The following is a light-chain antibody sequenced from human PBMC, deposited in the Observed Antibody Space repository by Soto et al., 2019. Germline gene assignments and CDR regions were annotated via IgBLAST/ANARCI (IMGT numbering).Light chain of an antibody. CDR1: SSDVGGYNY. CDR2: DVS. J-gene: IGLJ2*01. Sequence: QSALTQPASVSGSPGQSITISCTGTSSDVGGYNYVSWYQQHPAKAPNLMIYDVSNRPSGVSNRFSGSKSGNTASLTISGLQAEDEADYYCISYTSSSTLVFGGGTKLTVL. CDR3: ISYTSSSTLV. V-gene: IGLV2-14*01.